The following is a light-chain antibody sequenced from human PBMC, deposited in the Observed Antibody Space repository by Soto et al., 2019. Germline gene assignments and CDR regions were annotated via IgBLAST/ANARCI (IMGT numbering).Light chain of an antibody. CDR1: QSVRNN. V-gene: IGKV3-15*01. CDR3: QQYHAWPLA. CDR2: GAS. Sequence: EIVMTQSPATLSVSPGERATISCRASQSVRNNVAWYQQKPGQAPRLLIYGASTRATTIPARFSGSGSGTDFTLIISSLQSGDLGVYYCQQYHAWPLAFGVGTKVEIK. J-gene: IGKJ4*01.